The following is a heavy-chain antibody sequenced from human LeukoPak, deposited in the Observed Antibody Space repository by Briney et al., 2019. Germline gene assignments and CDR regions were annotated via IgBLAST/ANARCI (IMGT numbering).Heavy chain of an antibody. CDR2: IITFLPTT. CDR1: GGTFSTYT. V-gene: IGHV1-69*08. D-gene: IGHD4/OR15-4a*01. CDR3: ARDQYGGNPIDW. J-gene: IGHJ4*02. Sequence: GASVKVSCKTSGGTFSTYTFSWVRQAPGQGLEWMGRIITFLPTTNYAQRFQGRVTITADESTTTVYMEVSRLRSEDTAVYYCARDQYGGNPIDWWGQGTLVTVSS.